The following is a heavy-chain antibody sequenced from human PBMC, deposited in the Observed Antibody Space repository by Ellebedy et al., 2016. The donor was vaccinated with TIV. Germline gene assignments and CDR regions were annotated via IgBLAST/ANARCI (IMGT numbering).Heavy chain of an antibody. D-gene: IGHD6-13*01. CDR1: GFRFDIYN. V-gene: IGHV3-21*01. CDR3: AREGTAGPTHSMDV. Sequence: GESLKISCAASGFRFDIYNMNWVRHAPGRGLEWVSSISGRSRDIHYGNSVKGRFTISRDNAKKSLYLQMNSLGVEDTAIYFCAREGTAGPTHSMDVWGQGTTVSVSS. CDR2: ISGRSRDI. J-gene: IGHJ6*02.